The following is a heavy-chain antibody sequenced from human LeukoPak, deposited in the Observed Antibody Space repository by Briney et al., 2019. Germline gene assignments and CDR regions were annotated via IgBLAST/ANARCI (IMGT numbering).Heavy chain of an antibody. CDR3: ARPGSSGYYAY. CDR2: INTDGGSI. D-gene: IGHD3-22*01. J-gene: IGHJ4*02. CDR1: GFTFSSYW. Sequence: GGSLRLSCAASGFTFSSYWMHWVRQAPGKGLVCVSRINTDGGSITYADSVKGRFTVSRDNAKNTLYLQMNSLRAEDTAVYYCARPGSSGYYAYWGQGTLVAVSS. V-gene: IGHV3-74*01.